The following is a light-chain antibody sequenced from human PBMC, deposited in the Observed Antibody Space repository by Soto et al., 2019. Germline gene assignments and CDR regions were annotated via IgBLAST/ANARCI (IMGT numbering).Light chain of an antibody. CDR2: GAS. J-gene: IGKJ1*01. Sequence: DIVMTQSPATLSVSPGERTTLSCRASRSVTTSLAWYQQKPGQAPRLLIYGASTRATGIPARFSGSGSGTEFTLTISSLQSEDFATYYCQQSSSSPRTFGQGTKVDIK. CDR3: QQSSSSPRT. V-gene: IGKV3-15*01. CDR1: RSVTTS.